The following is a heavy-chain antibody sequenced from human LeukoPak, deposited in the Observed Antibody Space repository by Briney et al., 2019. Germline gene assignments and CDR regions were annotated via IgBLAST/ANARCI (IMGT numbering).Heavy chain of an antibody. CDR2: ISYDGSNE. CDR1: GFTFSNYG. CDR3: ARDRLTNDAFDI. Sequence: GRSLRLSCAASGFTFSNYGMHWVRQAPGKGLEWVAVISYDGSNEYYADSVKGRFTISRDNSKNTLYLQMNSLRAEDTAMYYCARDRLTNDAFDIWGQGTMVTVSS. V-gene: IGHV3-30*03. D-gene: IGHD2-8*01. J-gene: IGHJ3*02.